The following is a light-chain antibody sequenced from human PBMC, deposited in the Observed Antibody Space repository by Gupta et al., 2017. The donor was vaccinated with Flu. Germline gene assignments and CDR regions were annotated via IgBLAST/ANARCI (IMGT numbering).Light chain of an antibody. Sequence: SALPQPASVSGSPGHSITISCTGTNSDGGRPDSVSWYQQRPGKAPKLLIYDVSNRPSGVSSGFSGSKSGNTAALTISRLQAEDETDYYGSSYTSISTFYVFGTGTKVTVL. J-gene: IGLJ1*01. V-gene: IGLV2-14*03. CDR2: DVS. CDR3: SSYTSISTFYV. CDR1: NSDGGRPDS.